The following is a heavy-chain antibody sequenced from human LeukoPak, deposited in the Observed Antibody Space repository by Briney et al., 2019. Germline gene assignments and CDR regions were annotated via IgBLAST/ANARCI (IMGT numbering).Heavy chain of an antibody. CDR1: GFTFSSYA. V-gene: IGHV3-21*04. CDR2: ISSSSSYI. J-gene: IGHJ5*02. CDR3: AKDNWVDLYYDSSGPPSA. Sequence: KSGGSLRLSCAASGFTFSSYAMSWVRQAPGKGLEWVSSISSSSSYIYYADSVKGRFTISRDNAKNSLYLQMNSLRAEDTAVYYCAKDNWVDLYYDSSGPPSAWGQGTLVTVSS. D-gene: IGHD3-22*01.